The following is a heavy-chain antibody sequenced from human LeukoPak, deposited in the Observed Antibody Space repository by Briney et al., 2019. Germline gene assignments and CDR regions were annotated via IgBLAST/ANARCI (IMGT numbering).Heavy chain of an antibody. CDR3: ATNVGKTFDH. V-gene: IGHV4-4*02. D-gene: IGHD7-27*01. CDR1: GASISSSYW. CDR2: IHHSGTT. J-gene: IGHJ4*02. Sequence: SGTLSLTCAVSGASISSSYWWNWVRQAPGKGLEWIGQIHHSGTTNYDPSLKSRVTISVDKSKNQFSLKLSSVTAADTAAYYCATNVGKTFDHWSQGTLVTVSS.